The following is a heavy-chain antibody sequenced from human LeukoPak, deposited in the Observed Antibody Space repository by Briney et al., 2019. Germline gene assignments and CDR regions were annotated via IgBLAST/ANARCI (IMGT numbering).Heavy chain of an antibody. D-gene: IGHD1-7*01. CDR2: IYYSGST. CDR3: ARRELWFDP. V-gene: IGHV4-39*01. Sequence: PSETLSLTCTVSGGSISSSSYYWGWIRQPPGKGLERIGSIYYSGSTYYNPSLKSRVTISVDTSKNQFSLKLSSVTAADTAVYYCARRELWFDPWGQGTLVTVSS. CDR1: GGSISSSSYY. J-gene: IGHJ5*02.